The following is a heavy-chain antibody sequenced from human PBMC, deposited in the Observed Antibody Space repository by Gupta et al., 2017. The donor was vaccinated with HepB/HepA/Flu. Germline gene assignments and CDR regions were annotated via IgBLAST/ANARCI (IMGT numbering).Heavy chain of an antibody. CDR2: IYSDGRT. V-gene: IGHV3-66*01. CDR3: ARDRYGDYWYFDL. J-gene: IGHJ2*01. Sequence: EVQVVESGGGLVQPGGSLRLSCAASGFTVSSSCMSWVRQAPGKGLEWVSLIYSDGRTYYTDSLKGRFTISRDNSKNTLYLQINSLRAEDTAVHYCARDRYGDYWYFDLWGRGTLVTVS. D-gene: IGHD4-17*01. CDR1: GFTVSSSC.